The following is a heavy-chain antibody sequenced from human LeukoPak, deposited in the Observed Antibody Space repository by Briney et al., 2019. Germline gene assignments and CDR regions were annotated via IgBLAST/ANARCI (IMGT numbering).Heavy chain of an antibody. D-gene: IGHD3-9*01. Sequence: SETLSLTCTVSGGSISSGSYYWSWIRQPAGKGLEWFGRIYTSGSTNYNPTLKSRVTIPVDTSKNQFSLKLSSVTAADTAVYYCAREYYDILTGYYYFDYWGQGTLVTVSS. J-gene: IGHJ4*02. CDR2: IYTSGST. CDR3: AREYYDILTGYYYFDY. V-gene: IGHV4-61*02. CDR1: GGSISSGSYY.